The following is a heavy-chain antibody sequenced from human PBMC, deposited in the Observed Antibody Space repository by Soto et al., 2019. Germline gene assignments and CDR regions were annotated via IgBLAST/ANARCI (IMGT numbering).Heavy chain of an antibody. J-gene: IGHJ4*02. D-gene: IGHD2-2*01. V-gene: IGHV3-23*01. CDR1: GFTFSSYA. Sequence: GGSLRLSCAASGFTFSSYAMSWVRQAPGKGLEWVSAISGSGGSTYYADSVKGRFTIPRDNSKNTLYLQMNSLRAEDTAVYYWATLVVVVPAAMVRDYSGQGTLVTVSS. CDR3: ATLVVVVPAAMVRDY. CDR2: ISGSGGST.